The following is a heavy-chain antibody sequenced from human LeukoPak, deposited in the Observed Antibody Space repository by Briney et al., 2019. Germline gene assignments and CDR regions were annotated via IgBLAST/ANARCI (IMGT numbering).Heavy chain of an antibody. V-gene: IGHV4-61*02. CDR3: ARMFRAHYYDSSGVFDY. D-gene: IGHD3-22*01. CDR2: IYTSGST. Sequence: SQTVSLTCAVSGGSISSGSYYWSWIRQPARKGLEWIGRIYTSGSTNYNPSLKSRVTISIDTSKNQFSLKLSSVTAADTGVYYCARMFRAHYYDSSGVFDYWGQGTLVTVSS. CDR1: GGSISSGSYY. J-gene: IGHJ4*02.